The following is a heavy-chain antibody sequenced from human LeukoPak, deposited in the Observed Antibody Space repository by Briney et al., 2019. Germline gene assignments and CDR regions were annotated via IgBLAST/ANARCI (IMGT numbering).Heavy chain of an antibody. Sequence: SVKVSCKASGGTFSSYAISWVRQAPGQGLEWMGGIIPIFGTANYAQKFQGRVTITADESTSTAYMELSSLRSEDTAVYYCASPGPAAPYFDYWGQGTLVTDSS. D-gene: IGHD2-2*01. CDR2: IIPIFGTA. V-gene: IGHV1-69*13. J-gene: IGHJ4*02. CDR3: ASPGPAAPYFDY. CDR1: GGTFSSYA.